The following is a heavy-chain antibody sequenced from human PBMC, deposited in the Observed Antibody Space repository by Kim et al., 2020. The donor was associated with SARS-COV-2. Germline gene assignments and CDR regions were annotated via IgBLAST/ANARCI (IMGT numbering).Heavy chain of an antibody. V-gene: IGHV1-2*02. CDR2: SNPNTGGT. CDR3: ARVGGAYPNYYLDH. D-gene: IGHD2-15*01. Sequence: ASVKVSCKASGYTFTGYYIHWVRQAPGQGLEWMGWSNPNTGGTNYAQKFQGRVTMSRDTSISTAYMEVSSLRSDDTAVYYCARVGGAYPNYYLDHWGQGTLVTVSS. J-gene: IGHJ4*02. CDR1: GYTFTGYY.